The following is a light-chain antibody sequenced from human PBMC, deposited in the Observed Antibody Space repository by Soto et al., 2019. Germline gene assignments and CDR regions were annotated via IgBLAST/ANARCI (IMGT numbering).Light chain of an antibody. V-gene: IGLV2-8*01. CDR3: SSYAASNNLGV. Sequence: QSALTQPPSASGSPGQSVTISCIGTSSDVGGYNYVSWYQQHPGKAPKLMIYEVSKRPSGVPGRFSGSKSGNTASLTVSGLQAEDEADYYCSSYAASNNLGVFGGGTQLTVL. J-gene: IGLJ2*01. CDR2: EVS. CDR1: SSDVGGYNY.